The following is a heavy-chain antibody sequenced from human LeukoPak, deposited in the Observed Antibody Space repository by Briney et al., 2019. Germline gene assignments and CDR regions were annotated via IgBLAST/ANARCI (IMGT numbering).Heavy chain of an antibody. Sequence: QSGGSLRLSCAASGFTFSSYGMHWVRQAPGKGLEWVAVISYDGSNKYYADSVKGRFTISRDNSKNTLYLQMNSLRAEDTAVYYCAKDRKAAGYFDYWGQGTLVTVSS. J-gene: IGHJ4*02. CDR1: GFTFSSYG. CDR2: ISYDGSNK. CDR3: AKDRKAAGYFDY. D-gene: IGHD6-13*01. V-gene: IGHV3-30*18.